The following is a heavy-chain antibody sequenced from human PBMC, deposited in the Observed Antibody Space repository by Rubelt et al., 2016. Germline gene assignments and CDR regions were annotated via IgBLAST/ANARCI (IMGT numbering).Heavy chain of an antibody. D-gene: IGHD6-19*01. V-gene: IGHV3-23*01. J-gene: IGHJ5*02. CDR1: GFTFSSYA. Sequence: EVQLLESGGSLVQPGESLRLSCAASGFTFSSYAMSWVRQAPGKGLEWVSRLSGSGGTAPYPDAVKGRFTISRNKSKNTLYLQMNSLRAEDTAVYYCAKGEQWFSSNWFGPWGQGTLVTVSS. CDR3: AKGEQWFSSNWFGP. CDR2: LSGSGGTA.